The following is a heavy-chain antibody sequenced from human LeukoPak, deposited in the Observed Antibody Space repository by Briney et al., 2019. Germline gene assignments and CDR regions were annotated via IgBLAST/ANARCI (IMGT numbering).Heavy chain of an antibody. D-gene: IGHD5-12*01. Sequence: ASVKVSCKASGDTFTDYYMNWVRQAPGQGLEWMGWINLRSGGTNYAQKFQGRVTMTRDTSIGSVYMELNSLRSDDTAVYYCARGGRIVGTTSWSSWFDPWGQGTLVTVSS. CDR2: INLRSGGT. CDR3: ARGGRIVGTTSWSSWFDP. J-gene: IGHJ5*02. CDR1: GDTFTDYY. V-gene: IGHV1-2*02.